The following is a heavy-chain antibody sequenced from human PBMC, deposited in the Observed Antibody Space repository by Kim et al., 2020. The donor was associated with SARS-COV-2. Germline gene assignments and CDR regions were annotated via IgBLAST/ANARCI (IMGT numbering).Heavy chain of an antibody. D-gene: IGHD2-2*01. Sequence: SETLSLTCAVYGGSFSGYYWSWIRQPPGKGLEWIGEINHSGSTNYNPSLKSRVTISVDTSKNQFSLKLSSVTAADTAVYYCARGDIVVVPAALPLLFDYWGQGTLVTVSS. J-gene: IGHJ4*02. CDR1: GGSFSGYY. V-gene: IGHV4-34*01. CDR2: INHSGST. CDR3: ARGDIVVVPAALPLLFDY.